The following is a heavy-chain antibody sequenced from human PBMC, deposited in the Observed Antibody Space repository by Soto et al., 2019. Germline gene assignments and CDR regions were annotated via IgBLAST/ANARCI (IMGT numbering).Heavy chain of an antibody. CDR1: GFTFTSSA. V-gene: IGHV1-58*02. J-gene: IGHJ4*02. CDR3: AAVPWTSVRTREFDY. Sequence: RASVKVSCKASGFTFTSSAMQWVRQARGQRLEWIGWIVVGSGNTNYAQKFQERVTITRDMSTSTAYMELSSLRSEDTAVYYCAAVPWTSVRTREFDYWGQGTLVTVSS. CDR2: IVVGSGNT. D-gene: IGHD4-4*01.